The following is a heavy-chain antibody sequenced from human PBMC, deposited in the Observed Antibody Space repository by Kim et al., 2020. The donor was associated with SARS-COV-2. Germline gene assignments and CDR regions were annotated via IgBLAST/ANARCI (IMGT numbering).Heavy chain of an antibody. CDR1: GDSVSSNSAA. J-gene: IGHJ6*02. D-gene: IGHD2-2*01. CDR2: TYYRSKWYN. CDR3: ARFGRGGDIVVVPAAPAYYYYGMDV. Sequence: SQTLSLTCAISGDSVSSNSAAWNWIRQSPSRGLEWLGRTYYRSKWYNDYAVSVKSRITINPDTSKNQFSLQLNSVTPEDTAVYYCARFGRGGDIVVVPAAPAYYYYGMDVWGQGTTVTVSS. V-gene: IGHV6-1*01.